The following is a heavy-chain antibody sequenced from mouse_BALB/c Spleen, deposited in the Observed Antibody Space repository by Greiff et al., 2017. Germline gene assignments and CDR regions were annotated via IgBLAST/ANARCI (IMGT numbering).Heavy chain of an antibody. CDR1: GFTFSSYG. V-gene: IGHV5-6-3*01. D-gene: IGHD4-1*01. CDR3: AREDWARSLAY. Sequence: EVKLVESGGGLVQPGGSLKLSCAASGFTFSSYGMSWVRQTPDKRLELVATINSNGGSTYYPDSVKGRFTISRDNAKNTLYLQMSSLKSEDTAMYYCAREDWARSLAYWGQGTLVTVSA. CDR2: INSNGGST. J-gene: IGHJ3*01.